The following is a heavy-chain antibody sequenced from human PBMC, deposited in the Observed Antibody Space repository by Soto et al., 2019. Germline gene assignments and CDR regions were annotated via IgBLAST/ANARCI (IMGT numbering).Heavy chain of an antibody. D-gene: IGHD3-22*01. J-gene: IGHJ4*02. Sequence: QVQLVQSGAEVKKPGASVKVSCKASGSTFSSYAISWVRQAPGQGLEGMGGIIPIFGTANYAQKFQGTVTITADGSTSTDYVELSCLRSPDTAVYYCASGYYGSSGYSLWCMDYWGQGTPVTVSS. CDR2: IIPIFGTA. CDR3: ASGYYGSSGYSLWCMDY. V-gene: IGHV1-69*01. CDR1: GSTFSSYA.